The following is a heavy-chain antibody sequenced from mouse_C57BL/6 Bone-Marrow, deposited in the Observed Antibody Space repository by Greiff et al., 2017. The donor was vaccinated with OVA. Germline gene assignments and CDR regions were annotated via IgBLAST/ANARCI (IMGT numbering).Heavy chain of an antibody. Sequence: QVQLQQSGPELVKPGASVKISCKASGYAFSSYWMNWVKQRPGKGLEWIGRIYPGDGDTNYNGKFKGKATLTADKSSSTAYMQLSSLTSEDSAVYFCARYGYYGVFDDWGQGTTLTVSS. D-gene: IGHD2-3*01. CDR2: IYPGDGDT. CDR3: ARYGYYGVFDD. J-gene: IGHJ2*01. CDR1: GYAFSSYW. V-gene: IGHV1-82*01.